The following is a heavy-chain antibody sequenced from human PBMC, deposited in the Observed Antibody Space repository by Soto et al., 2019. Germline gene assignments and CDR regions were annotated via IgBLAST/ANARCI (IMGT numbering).Heavy chain of an antibody. V-gene: IGHV4-30-2*01. CDR2: ISHTGST. CDR3: ARAVAPYFGTWFDP. J-gene: IGHJ5*02. D-gene: IGHD3-10*01. CDR1: GGSISSGYYY. Sequence: SETLSLTCSVSGGSISSGYYYWSWIRQPPGKGLEWIGNISHTGSTSYNPSLKSRLTMSVDKSKNQFSLRLSSVTAADMAVYYCARAVAPYFGTWFDPWGQGILVTVSS.